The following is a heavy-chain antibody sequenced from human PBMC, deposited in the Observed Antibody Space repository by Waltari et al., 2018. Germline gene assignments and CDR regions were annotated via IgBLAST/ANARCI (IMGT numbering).Heavy chain of an antibody. J-gene: IGHJ5*02. CDR1: GYTFTGYY. CDR3: ARVSLGWNYRRGWFDP. CDR2: INPNSGGT. V-gene: IGHV1-2*02. D-gene: IGHD1-7*01. Sequence: QVQLVQSGAEVKQPGPSVQVSCKASGYTFTGYYLHWVRPPPGQGLEWMGWINPNSGGTNYAQKFQGRVTMTRDTSISTAYMELSRLRSDDTAVYYCARVSLGWNYRRGWFDPWGQGTLVTVSS.